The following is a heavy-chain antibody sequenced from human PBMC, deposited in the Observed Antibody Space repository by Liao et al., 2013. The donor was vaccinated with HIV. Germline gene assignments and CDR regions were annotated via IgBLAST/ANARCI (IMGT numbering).Heavy chain of an antibody. D-gene: IGHD1-26*01. CDR2: IYYSGST. Sequence: QVQLQESGPGLVKPSQTLSLTCAVSGGSINSGDYYWSWIRQPPGRGLEWIGYIYYSGSTYYNPSLKSRLTISIDTSKNQFSLRLSSVTAADTAVYYCARRGASGWYFDLWGRGTLVTVSS. CDR3: ARRGASGWYFDL. V-gene: IGHV4-30-4*08. CDR1: GGSINSGDYY. J-gene: IGHJ2*01.